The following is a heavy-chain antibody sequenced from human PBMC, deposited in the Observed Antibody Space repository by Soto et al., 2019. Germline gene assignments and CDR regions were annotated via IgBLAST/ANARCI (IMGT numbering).Heavy chain of an antibody. D-gene: IGHD5-12*01. CDR3: ATAIVATIGGMDV. CDR2: IYYSGSS. V-gene: IGHV4-30-4*01. Sequence: SETLSLTCTVSGGSISRGDYYWSWIRQPPGKGLEYIGYIYYSGSSHYNPSLKSRVTISLDTSRNQSALKLSSGTAADTAVYYCATAIVATIGGMDVWGQGTTVTVSS. CDR1: GGSISRGDYY. J-gene: IGHJ6*02.